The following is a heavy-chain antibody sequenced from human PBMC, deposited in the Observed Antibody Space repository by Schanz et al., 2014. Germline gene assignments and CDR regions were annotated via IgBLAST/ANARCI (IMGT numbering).Heavy chain of an antibody. V-gene: IGHV4-30-4*07. D-gene: IGHD6-13*01. CDR1: GGSISSGGYT. Sequence: QVQLQESGPGLVKPSQTLSLTCAVSGGSISSGGYTWSWIRQPPGKGLEWIGYIYYSGSTYYNPSLKSQVAITVDTSKNQFALMLGSVTAADTAVYYCARAAGPVDYWGQGTLVTVSS. CDR2: IYYSGST. CDR3: ARAAGPVDY. J-gene: IGHJ4*02.